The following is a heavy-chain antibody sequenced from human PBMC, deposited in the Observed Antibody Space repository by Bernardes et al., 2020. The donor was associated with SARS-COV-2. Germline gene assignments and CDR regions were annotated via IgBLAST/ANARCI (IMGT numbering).Heavy chain of an antibody. CDR2: TWFDGSKK. Sequence: GGSLRLSRAAYRFNFSNYGMHWVRQAPGKGLEWVAATWFDGSKKYYADSVKGRVAISRDNSKNTVYLQLDSLRPDDTAVYYCARDRCTSGICFYSLDVWGKGTTIIVSA. J-gene: IGHJ6*04. V-gene: IGHV3-33*01. CDR1: RFNFSNYG. CDR3: ARDRCTSGICFYSLDV. D-gene: IGHD6-19*01.